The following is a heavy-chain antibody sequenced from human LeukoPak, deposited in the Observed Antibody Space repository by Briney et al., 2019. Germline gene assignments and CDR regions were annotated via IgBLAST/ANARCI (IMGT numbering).Heavy chain of an antibody. J-gene: IGHJ6*03. CDR3: ARGYSSSWHHYYYYMDV. CDR2: ISSSSYI. V-gene: IGHV3-21*01. CDR1: GFTFSSYS. D-gene: IGHD6-13*01. Sequence: GGSLRLSCAASGFTFSSYSMNWVRQAPGKGLEWVSSISSSSYIYYADPVKGRFTISRDNAKNSLYLQMNSLRAEDTAVYYCARGYSSSWHHYYYYMDVWGKGTTVTASS.